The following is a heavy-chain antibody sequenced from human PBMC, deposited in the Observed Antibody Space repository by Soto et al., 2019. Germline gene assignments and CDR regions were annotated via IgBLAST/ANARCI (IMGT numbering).Heavy chain of an antibody. V-gene: IGHV3-74*01. CDR1: GFTFSSYW. CDR2: INSDGSST. J-gene: IGHJ4*02. Sequence: EVQLVESGGGLVQPGGSLRLSCAASGFTFSSYWMHWVRQAPGKGLVWVSRINSDGSSTSYADSVKGRFTISRDNXXXXXXXXXXXXXXXXXXXXXXXXXXXXXXXVHFDYWGQGTLVTVSS. CDR3: XXXXXXXXXVHFDY.